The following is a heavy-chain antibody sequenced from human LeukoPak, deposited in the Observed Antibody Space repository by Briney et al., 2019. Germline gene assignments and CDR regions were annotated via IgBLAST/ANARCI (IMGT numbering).Heavy chain of an antibody. D-gene: IGHD1-26*01. CDR1: GGSINSNLYY. CDR3: ARRRVGAMRSNDY. CDR2: INHSGST. Sequence: PSETLSLTCTVSGGSINSNLYYWSWIRQPPGQGLEWIGEINHSGSTNYNPSLKSRVTISVDTSKNQFSLKLSSVTAADTAVYYCARRRVGAMRSNDYWGQGTLVTVSS. V-gene: IGHV4-39*07. J-gene: IGHJ4*02.